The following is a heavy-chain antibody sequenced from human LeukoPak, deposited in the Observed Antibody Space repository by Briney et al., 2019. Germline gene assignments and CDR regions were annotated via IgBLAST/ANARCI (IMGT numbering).Heavy chain of an antibody. D-gene: IGHD1-26*01. Sequence: NXXXQATGXGLEWMGWMNPNSGNTGYAQKFQGRVTMTRNTSITTAYMELSSLRSEDTAVYYCARNGIVGDYWGQGTLVTVSS. CDR3: ARNGIVGDY. V-gene: IGHV1-8*01. CDR2: MNPNSGNT. J-gene: IGHJ4*02.